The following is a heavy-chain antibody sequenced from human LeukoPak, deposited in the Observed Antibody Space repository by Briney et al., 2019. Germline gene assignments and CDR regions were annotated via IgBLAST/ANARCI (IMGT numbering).Heavy chain of an antibody. J-gene: IGHJ4*02. CDR2: TRNKANSYTT. V-gene: IGHV3-72*01. CDR1: GFTFSDHY. D-gene: IGHD5-18*01. CDR3: ARESTNTATVRGSFDY. Sequence: GGSLRLSCAASGFTFSDHYMDWVRQAPGKGLEWVGRTRNKANSYTTEYAASVKGRFTISRDDSKNSLYLQMNSLKTEDTAVYYCARESTNTATVRGSFDYWGQGTLVTVSS.